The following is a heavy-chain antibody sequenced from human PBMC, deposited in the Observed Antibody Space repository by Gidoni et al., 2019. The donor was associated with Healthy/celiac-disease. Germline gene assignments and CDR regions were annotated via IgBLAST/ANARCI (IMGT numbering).Heavy chain of an antibody. D-gene: IGHD6-19*01. CDR2: IYYSGST. V-gene: IGHV4-59*01. Sequence: QVQLQESGPGLVKPSETLSLTCTVSGGSISSYYWSWIRHPPGKGLEWIGYIYYSGSTNYNPSLKSRVTISVDTSKNQFSLKLSSVTAADTAVYYCARGVAVAGGVDYWGQGTLVTVSS. CDR3: ARGVAVAGGVDY. CDR1: GGSISSYY. J-gene: IGHJ4*02.